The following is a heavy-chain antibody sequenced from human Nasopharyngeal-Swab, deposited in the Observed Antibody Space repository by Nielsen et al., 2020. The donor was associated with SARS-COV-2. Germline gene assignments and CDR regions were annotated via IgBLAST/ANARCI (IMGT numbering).Heavy chain of an antibody. D-gene: IGHD2-2*01. J-gene: IGHJ5*02. CDR1: GYTFTSDG. V-gene: IGHV1-18*01. CDR3: ARDQGFTSSYWFDP. CDR2: ISSYNGFT. Sequence: ASVKVSCKASGYTFTSDGISWVRQAPGQGLEWMGWISSYNGFTNYAQKFQGRVTMTTETSTNTAYMELRSLTSDDTAVYYCARDQGFTSSYWFDPWGQGTLVTVSS.